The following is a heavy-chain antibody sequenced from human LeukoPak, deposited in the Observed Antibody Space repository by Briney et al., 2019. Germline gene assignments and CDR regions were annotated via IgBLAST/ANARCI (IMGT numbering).Heavy chain of an antibody. CDR1: EYSFTSYW. J-gene: IGHJ4*02. Sequence: GESLKISCKGSEYSFTSYWIGWVRQMPGKGLEWMGIIYPGDSDTRYSPSFQGQVTISADKSISTAYLQWSSLKASDTAMYYCAVHPRYYDSSGYSDYWGQGTLVTVSS. CDR2: IYPGDSDT. D-gene: IGHD3-22*01. V-gene: IGHV5-51*01. CDR3: AVHPRYYDSSGYSDY.